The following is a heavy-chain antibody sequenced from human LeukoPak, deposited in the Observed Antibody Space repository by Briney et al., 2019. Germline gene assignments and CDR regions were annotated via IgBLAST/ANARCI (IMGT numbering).Heavy chain of an antibody. V-gene: IGHV4-31*03. J-gene: IGHJ1*01. CDR3: AGGNDDSKLHH. Sequence: SETLCLTCSVSGDSVTSGNYYWSWIRQHPEKGPECIGHIHHSGTIYYNPSLLSRATISVDASKNQFSLRLSSVTAADTALYYCAGGNDDSKLHHWGQGTLVTVSS. CDR2: IHHSGTI. CDR1: GDSVTSGNYY. D-gene: IGHD3-22*01.